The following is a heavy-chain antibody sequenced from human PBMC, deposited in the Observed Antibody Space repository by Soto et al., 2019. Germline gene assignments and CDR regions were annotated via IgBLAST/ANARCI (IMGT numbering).Heavy chain of an antibody. Sequence: QVQLVQSGAEVKRPGASVKVSCKASGYTFTSYGISWVRQAPGQGLEWMGWISANNGNTNYAQNLQGRDTMTTDTATSTAYMELRSLRSDDTAVYYCSRDRGSYSHNYWYQRALFTVSS. CDR1: GYTFTSYG. J-gene: IGHJ4*02. D-gene: IGHD1-26*01. CDR2: ISANNGNT. CDR3: SRDRGSYSHNY. V-gene: IGHV1-18*01.